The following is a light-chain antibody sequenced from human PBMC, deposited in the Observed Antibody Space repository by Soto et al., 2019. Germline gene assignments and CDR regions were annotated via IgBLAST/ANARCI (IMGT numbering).Light chain of an antibody. CDR2: AAS. V-gene: IGKV1-9*01. CDR3: QQFNSYPLT. J-gene: IGKJ4*01. Sequence: DIPLTQSPSFLSASVGARVTITCRASQGIASSLAWYQQKAGKAPKLLIYAASTLESGVPSRFSGSGPGTEFTLTISSLQPEDFAIYYCQQFNSYPLTFGGGTKVEIK. CDR1: QGIASS.